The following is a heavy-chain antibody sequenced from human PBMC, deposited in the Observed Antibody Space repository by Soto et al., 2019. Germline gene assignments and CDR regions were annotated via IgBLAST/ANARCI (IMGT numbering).Heavy chain of an antibody. J-gene: IGHJ4*02. V-gene: IGHV3-23*01. CDR3: VTHSRNY. Sequence: SWVRQPPGKGLEWVSASGGSDLSTHYVDSVKGRFTISRDSSKNTLYLQMNSLSAEDTAVYYCVTHSRNYWGQGTLVTVSS. CDR2: SGGSDLST.